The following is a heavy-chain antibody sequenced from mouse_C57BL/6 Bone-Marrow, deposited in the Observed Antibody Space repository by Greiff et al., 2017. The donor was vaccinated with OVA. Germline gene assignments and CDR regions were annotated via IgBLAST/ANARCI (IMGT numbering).Heavy chain of an antibody. CDR1: GYTFTSYW. D-gene: IGHD1-1*01. CDR3: ARWYYGSRDLDY. CDR2: IYPGSGST. Sequence: VQLQQSGAELVKPGASVKMSCKASGYTFTSYWITWVKQRPGQGLEWIGDIYPGSGSTNYNEKFKSKATLTVDTSSSTAYMQLSSLTSEDSAVYYCARWYYGSRDLDYWGQGTTLTVSS. V-gene: IGHV1-55*01. J-gene: IGHJ2*01.